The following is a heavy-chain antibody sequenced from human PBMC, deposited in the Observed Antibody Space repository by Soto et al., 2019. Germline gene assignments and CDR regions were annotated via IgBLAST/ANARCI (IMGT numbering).Heavy chain of an antibody. Sequence: PGGSLRLSCAASGFTFSSYAMSWVRQAPGKGLEWVSAISGNSGSTYYADSVKGRFTNSRDNSKNTLYLQMKSLRAEDTAVYYCAKGPGPYSSHWYEVDYWGQGTLVTVSS. CDR1: GFTFSSYA. J-gene: IGHJ4*02. V-gene: IGHV3-23*01. CDR2: ISGNSGST. CDR3: AKGPGPYSSHWYEVDY. D-gene: IGHD6-13*01.